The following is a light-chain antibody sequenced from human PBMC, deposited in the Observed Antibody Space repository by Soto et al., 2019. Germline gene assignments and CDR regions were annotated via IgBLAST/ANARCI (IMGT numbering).Light chain of an antibody. CDR3: FSYTSSGTYV. V-gene: IGLV2-14*01. J-gene: IGLJ1*01. Sequence: QSVLTQPASVSGSPGQSITISCTGTSSDVGNYKYVSWYQQRPGKAPKLMIYEVSSRPSGVSNRFSGSKSGNTASLTISGLQAEDETDYYCFSYTSSGTYVFGTGTKVTVL. CDR1: SSDVGNYKY. CDR2: EVS.